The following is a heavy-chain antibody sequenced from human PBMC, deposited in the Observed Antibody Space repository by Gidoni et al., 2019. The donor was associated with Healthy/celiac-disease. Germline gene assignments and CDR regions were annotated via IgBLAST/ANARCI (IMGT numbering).Heavy chain of an antibody. V-gene: IGHV3-15*01. CDR1: GFTFSNAW. Sequence: EVQLVESGGGLVKPGGSLRLSCAASGFTFSNAWLSWVRPAPGKGLEWVGRIKSKTDGGTTDYAAPVKGRFTISRDDSKNTLYLQMNSLKTEDTAVYYCTTDGVVGATRLLRRGSPLFGYWGQGTLVTVSS. D-gene: IGHD1-26*01. CDR3: TTDGVVGATRLLRRGSPLFGY. J-gene: IGHJ4*02. CDR2: IKSKTDGGTT.